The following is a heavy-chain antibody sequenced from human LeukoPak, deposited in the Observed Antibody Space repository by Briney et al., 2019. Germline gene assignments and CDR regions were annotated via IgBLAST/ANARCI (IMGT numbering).Heavy chain of an antibody. J-gene: IGHJ4*02. CDR3: AKSPGHIVVATYFDY. CDR2: ISGSGGST. CDR1: GFTFSSYA. Sequence: PGGSLRLSCAASGFTFSSYAMVWVRQAPGKGLEWVSAISGSGGSTYYADSVKGRFTISRDNSKNTLYLQMNSLRAEATAVYYCAKSPGHIVVATYFDYWGQGTLVTFSS. V-gene: IGHV3-23*01. D-gene: IGHD2-2*01.